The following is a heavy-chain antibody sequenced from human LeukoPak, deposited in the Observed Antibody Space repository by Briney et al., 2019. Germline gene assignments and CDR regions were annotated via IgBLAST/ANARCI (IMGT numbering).Heavy chain of an antibody. D-gene: IGHD1-26*01. CDR3: ATGSKWELLFDY. J-gene: IGHJ4*02. CDR1: GYTLTELS. V-gene: IGHV1-24*01. CDR2: FDTEDGET. Sequence: ASVKVSCKVSGYTLTELSMHWVRQAPGNRLEGMGDFDTEDGETIYAQKLQGRVTMTEDTSTDTADMELSSLRSEDTAVYYCATGSKWELLFDYWGQGTLVTVSS.